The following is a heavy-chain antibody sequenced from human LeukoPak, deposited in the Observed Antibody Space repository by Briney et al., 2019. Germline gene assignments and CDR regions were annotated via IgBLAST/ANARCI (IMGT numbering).Heavy chain of an antibody. CDR1: GFTFSSYS. Sequence: TGGSLRLSCAVSGFTFSSYSMNWVRQAPGKGLEWVSFISSSSSTIYYADSVKGRFTISRDNAKNSLYLQMNSLRAEDTAVYYCARDRGGSYSAIDYWGQGTLVTVSS. CDR3: ARDRGGSYSAIDY. J-gene: IGHJ4*02. V-gene: IGHV3-48*04. CDR2: ISSSSSTI. D-gene: IGHD1-26*01.